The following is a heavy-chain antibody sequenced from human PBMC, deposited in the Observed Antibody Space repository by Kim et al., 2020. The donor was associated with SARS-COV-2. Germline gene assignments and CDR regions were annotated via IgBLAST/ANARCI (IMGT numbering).Heavy chain of an antibody. D-gene: IGHD2-2*01. V-gene: IGHV1-2*06. CDR3: ARGRGSTSFNWFDP. Sequence: ASVKVSCKASGYTFTGNFMHWVRQAPGQGLEWMGRINPNSGGTNYAQRFQGRVTMTRDTSITTAYMEVTSLTSDDTAVYYCARGRGSTSFNWFDPWGQGTLVIVSS. J-gene: IGHJ5*02. CDR1: GYTFTGNF. CDR2: INPNSGGT.